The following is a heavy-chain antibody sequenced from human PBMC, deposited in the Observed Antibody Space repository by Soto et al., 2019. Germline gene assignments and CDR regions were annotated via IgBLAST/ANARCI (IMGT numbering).Heavy chain of an antibody. CDR2: IYSNDDK. Sequence: QITLKESGPTLVKPTQTLTLTCTFSGLSLSTSGVDVGWVRQPPGKALEWLALIYSNDDKRFSTPLKIRLTLTRDTSKITDVLTMTITDPVATATYYCTQMMGSGLYGMEVWGQWATVTVAS. CDR1: GLSLSTSGVD. CDR3: TQMMGSGLYGMEV. D-gene: IGHD3-10*01. J-gene: IGHJ6*02. V-gene: IGHV2-5*01.